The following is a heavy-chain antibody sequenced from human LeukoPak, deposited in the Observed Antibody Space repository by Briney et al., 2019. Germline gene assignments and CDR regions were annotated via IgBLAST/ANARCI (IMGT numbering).Heavy chain of an antibody. V-gene: IGHV3-53*01. J-gene: IGHJ4*02. Sequence: GGSLRLSCAASGFTVSSNYMSWVRQAPGKGLEWVSVIYSGGSTYYADSVKGRFTISRDNSKNTLYLLMNSLRAEDTAMYYCARRDDHNGRDYWGQGTLVTVSS. CDR1: GFTVSSNY. D-gene: IGHD5-24*01. CDR3: ARRDDHNGRDY. CDR2: IYSGGST.